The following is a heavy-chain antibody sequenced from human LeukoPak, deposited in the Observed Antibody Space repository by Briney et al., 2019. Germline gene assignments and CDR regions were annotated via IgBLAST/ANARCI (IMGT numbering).Heavy chain of an antibody. CDR1: GYSFTSYW. D-gene: IGHD6-19*01. V-gene: IGHV5-51*01. Sequence: GESLKISCKGSGYSFTSYWIGWVRQMPGKGLEWMGIIYPGDSDTRYSPSFQGQVTISADKSISTAYLQWSSLKASDTAMYYCARHFRSGVAVAGTFDYWGQGTLVTVSS. J-gene: IGHJ4*02. CDR2: IYPGDSDT. CDR3: ARHFRSGVAVAGTFDY.